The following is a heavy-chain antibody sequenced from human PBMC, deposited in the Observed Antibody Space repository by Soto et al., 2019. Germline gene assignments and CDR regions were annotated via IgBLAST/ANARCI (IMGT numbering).Heavy chain of an antibody. CDR2: IIPVFGTA. D-gene: IGHD6-25*01. CDR1: GGTFSSSA. CDR3: ARKRPGRGKDV. V-gene: IGHV1-69*06. Sequence: QVQLVQSVAEVKKPGSSVKVSCKASGGTFSSSAISWVRQATGQWLEWMGAIIPVFGTAHYAQKFQGRVTMTADKHTSTAYVELSRLRSEDTAVYYCARKRPGRGKDVWCQGTTVTVSS. J-gene: IGHJ6*02.